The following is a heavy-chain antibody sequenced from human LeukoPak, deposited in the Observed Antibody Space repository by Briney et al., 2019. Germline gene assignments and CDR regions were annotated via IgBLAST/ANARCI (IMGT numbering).Heavy chain of an antibody. CDR1: GGSISSYY. CDR3: ARVVLRFLESDALDI. J-gene: IGHJ3*02. V-gene: IGHV4-4*07. D-gene: IGHD3-3*01. CDR2: IYTSGST. Sequence: SETLSLTCTVSGGSISSYYWSWLRQPAGKGLEWIGRIYTSGSTNYNPSLTSRVTMSVDTSKNQFSLTLSSVTAADTAVYYCARVVLRFLESDALDIWGQGTMVTVSS.